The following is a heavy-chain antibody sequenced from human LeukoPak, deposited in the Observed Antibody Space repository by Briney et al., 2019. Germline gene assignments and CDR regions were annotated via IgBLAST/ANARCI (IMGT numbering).Heavy chain of an antibody. Sequence: PGGSLRLSCAASGFTFSVSGMRWVRQASGKGLEWVGRIRTKANSYATLYAASVKGRFTISRDDSKNMAYLQMNSLKTEDTAVYYCTSSDNSGQYFWGQGTLVTVSS. D-gene: IGHD3-22*01. CDR3: TSSDNSGQYF. CDR2: IRTKANSYAT. CDR1: GFTFSVSG. V-gene: IGHV3-73*01. J-gene: IGHJ4*02.